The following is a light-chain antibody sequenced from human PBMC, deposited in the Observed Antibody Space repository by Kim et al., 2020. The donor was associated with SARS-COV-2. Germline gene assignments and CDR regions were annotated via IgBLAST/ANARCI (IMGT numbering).Light chain of an antibody. CDR3: QKYDSAPLT. CDR1: QDITYY. V-gene: IGKV1-27*01. J-gene: IGKJ4*01. CDR2: GAS. Sequence: SASVGDRVTLTCRASQDITYYLAWYQQRPWKVPQLLIYGASTLQSGVPSRFSGSGSGTEFTLTINSLQPEDVATYYCQKYDSAPLTFGGGTKLEI.